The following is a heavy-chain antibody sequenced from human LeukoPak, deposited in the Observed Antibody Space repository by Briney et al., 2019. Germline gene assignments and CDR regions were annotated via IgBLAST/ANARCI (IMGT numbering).Heavy chain of an antibody. V-gene: IGHV1-18*01. D-gene: IGHD3-3*01. Sequence: RASVKVSCKASGGTFSSYAISWVRQAPGQGLEWMGWISAYNGDTNYAQRFQGRITMTTDTSTTTAYMELRSLRSDDTAVYYCATLGDVLRLFPLISLDGMDVWGQGTTVTVSS. CDR1: GGTFSSYA. CDR3: ATLGDVLRLFPLISLDGMDV. J-gene: IGHJ6*02. CDR2: ISAYNGDT.